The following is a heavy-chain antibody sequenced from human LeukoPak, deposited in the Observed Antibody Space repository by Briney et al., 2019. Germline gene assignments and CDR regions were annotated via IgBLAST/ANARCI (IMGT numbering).Heavy chain of an antibody. V-gene: IGHV4-59*06. J-gene: IGHJ4*02. CDR1: GGSISSYY. D-gene: IGHD3-22*01. CDR3: ARDRFYYDSSFLDY. Sequence: SETLSLTCTVSGGSISSYYWSWIRQHPGKGLEWIGYIYYSGSTYYNPSLKSRVTISVDTSKNQFSLKLSSVTAADTAVYYCARDRFYYDSSFLDYWGQGTLVTVSS. CDR2: IYYSGST.